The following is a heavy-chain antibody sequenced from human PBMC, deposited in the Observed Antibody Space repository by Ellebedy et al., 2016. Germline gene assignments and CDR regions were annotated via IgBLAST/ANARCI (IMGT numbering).Heavy chain of an antibody. CDR2: IWYDGSNK. V-gene: IGHV3-33*06. CDR1: GFTFSNYG. Sequence: GGSLRLXXAASGFTFSNYGMHWVRQAPGKGLEWVAVIWYDGSNKYYTDSVKGRFTISRDNSKNTLYLQMNSLRAEDTAVYYCAKESLGYYYYMDVWGEGTTVTVSS. CDR3: AKESLGYYYYMDV. J-gene: IGHJ6*03.